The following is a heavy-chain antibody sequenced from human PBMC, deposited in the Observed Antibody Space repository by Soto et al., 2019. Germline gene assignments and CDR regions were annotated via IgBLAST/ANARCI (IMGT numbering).Heavy chain of an antibody. D-gene: IGHD6-19*01. V-gene: IGHV4-34*01. Sequence: SETLSLTCAVYGGSFSGYYWSWIRQPPGKGLEWIGEINHSGSTNYNPSLKSRVTISVDTSKNQFSLKLSSVTAADTAVYYCARAAGNVWQWLVGYYFDYWGQGTLVTVSS. J-gene: IGHJ4*02. CDR1: GGSFSGYY. CDR2: INHSGST. CDR3: ARAAGNVWQWLVGYYFDY.